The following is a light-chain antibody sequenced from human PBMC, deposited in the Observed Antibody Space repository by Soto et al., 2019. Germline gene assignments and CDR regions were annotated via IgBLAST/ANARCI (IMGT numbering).Light chain of an antibody. CDR2: GAS. Sequence: IVMTQSPGTLSLSPGERATLSCRASQSVNSRYLAWYQQQPGQAPRLIIYGASSRATSTPDRFSGSGSGTEFTLTISRLEPEDVAVYYCQQYHSSPLVTFGGGTKVEIK. J-gene: IGKJ4*01. CDR1: QSVNSRY. V-gene: IGKV3-20*01. CDR3: QQYHSSPLVT.